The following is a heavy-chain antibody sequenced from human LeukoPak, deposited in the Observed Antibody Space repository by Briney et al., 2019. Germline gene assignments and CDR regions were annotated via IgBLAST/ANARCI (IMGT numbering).Heavy chain of an antibody. Sequence: SETLSLTCAVYGGSFSGYYWSWIRQPPGKGLEWIGEINHSGSTNYNPSLKSRVTISVDTSKNQFSLKLSSVTAADTAVYYCASTPRRITIFGVAPNYFDYWGQGTLVTVSS. D-gene: IGHD3-3*01. CDR2: INHSGST. J-gene: IGHJ4*02. CDR1: GGSFSGYY. V-gene: IGHV4-34*01. CDR3: ASTPRRITIFGVAPNYFDY.